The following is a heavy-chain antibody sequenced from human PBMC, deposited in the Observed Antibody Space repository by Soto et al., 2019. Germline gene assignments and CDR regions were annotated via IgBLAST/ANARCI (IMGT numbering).Heavy chain of an antibody. D-gene: IGHD3-10*01. CDR1: GFTFTIFA. V-gene: IGHV3-23*01. CDR3: AKEVSLGSTVDLGY. Sequence: EVQLLESGGDLVQPGGSLRLSCAASGFTFTIFAMSWVRKSPGKGLEWVSTISGSGGSTYYADAVKGRFTISRDNSMVTLYLQMKSLRVEDTAIYYCAKEVSLGSTVDLGYWGQGTLVTVSS. J-gene: IGHJ4*02. CDR2: ISGSGGST.